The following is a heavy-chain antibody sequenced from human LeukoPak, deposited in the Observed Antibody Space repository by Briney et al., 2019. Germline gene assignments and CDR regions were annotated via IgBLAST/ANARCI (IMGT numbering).Heavy chain of an antibody. Sequence: GASVKVSCKVSGYTLTELSMHWVRQAPGKGLEWTGGFDPEDGETIYAQKFQGRVTMTRNTSISTAYMELSSLRSEDTAVYYCAGMGLWFGEGATNYYYYGMDVWGQGTTVTVSS. D-gene: IGHD3-10*01. CDR2: FDPEDGET. CDR1: GYTLTELS. V-gene: IGHV1-24*01. J-gene: IGHJ6*02. CDR3: AGMGLWFGEGATNYYYYGMDV.